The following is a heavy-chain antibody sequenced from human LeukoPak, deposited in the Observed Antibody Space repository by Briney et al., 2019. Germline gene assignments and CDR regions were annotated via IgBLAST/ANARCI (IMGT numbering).Heavy chain of an antibody. V-gene: IGHV3-21*01. J-gene: IGHJ6*02. Sequence: GGSLRLSCAASGFTVSSNYMSWVRQAPGKGLEWVSSISSSSSYIYYADSVKGRFTISRDNAKNSLYLQMNSLRAEDTAVYYCARDKDRTRLYYYYGMDVWGQGTTVTVSS. CDR2: ISSSSSYI. CDR3: ARDKDRTRLYYYYGMDV. CDR1: GFTVSSNY.